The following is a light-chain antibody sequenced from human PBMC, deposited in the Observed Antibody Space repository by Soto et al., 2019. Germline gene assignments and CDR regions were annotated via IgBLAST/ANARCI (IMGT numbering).Light chain of an antibody. CDR3: QQYGSSGT. CDR2: GAS. Sequence: EILLTQSRGTLSVSPGERAXLXXXASQSVSNNYLAWYQQKPGQAPRLLIYGASNRATGIPDRFSGSGSGTDFTLTISRLEPEDFAVYYCQQYGSSGTFGQGTKVDIK. V-gene: IGKV3-20*01. J-gene: IGKJ1*01. CDR1: QSVSNNY.